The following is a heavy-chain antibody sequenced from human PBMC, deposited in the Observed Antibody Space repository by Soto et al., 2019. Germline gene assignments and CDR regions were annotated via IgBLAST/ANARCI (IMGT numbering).Heavy chain of an antibody. CDR1: GFTFSSYG. J-gene: IGHJ4*02. CDR3: VLGGQLVRDIDY. Sequence: PGGSLRLSCAASGFTFSSYGMHWVRQAPGKGLEWVAVISYDGSNKYYADSVKGRFTISRDNSKNTLYLQMNSLRAEDTAVYYCVLGGQLVRDIDYWGQGTLVTVSS. V-gene: IGHV3-30*03. D-gene: IGHD6-6*01. CDR2: ISYDGSNK.